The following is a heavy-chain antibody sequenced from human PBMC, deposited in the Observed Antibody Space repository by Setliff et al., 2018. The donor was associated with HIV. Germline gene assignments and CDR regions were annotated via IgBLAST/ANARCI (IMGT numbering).Heavy chain of an antibody. CDR2: VYSNGDT. J-gene: IGHJ6*03. V-gene: IGHV4-61*02. Sequence: PSETLSLTCTVSGDSISRGPYYWSWIRQSAGRGLEWIGRVYSNGDTNYNPSLRSRVIISVDRSKKHFSLKLKSVTAADTAVYYCALTGHRLLRGYMDVWGKGTTVTVSS. CDR3: ALTGHRLLRGYMDV. D-gene: IGHD2-15*01. CDR1: GDSISRGPYY.